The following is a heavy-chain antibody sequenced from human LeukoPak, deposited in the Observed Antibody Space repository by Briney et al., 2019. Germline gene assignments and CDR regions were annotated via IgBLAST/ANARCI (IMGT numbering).Heavy chain of an antibody. CDR3: ARVIGKSRWAFDI. CDR1: GYTFTSYG. V-gene: IGHV1-69*05. Sequence: SVKVSCKASGYTFTSYGISWVRQAPGQGLEWMGGIIPIFGTANYAQKFQGRVTITTDESTSTAYMELSSLRSEDTAVYYCARVIGKSRWAFDIWGQGTMVTVSS. D-gene: IGHD4-23*01. J-gene: IGHJ3*02. CDR2: IIPIFGTA.